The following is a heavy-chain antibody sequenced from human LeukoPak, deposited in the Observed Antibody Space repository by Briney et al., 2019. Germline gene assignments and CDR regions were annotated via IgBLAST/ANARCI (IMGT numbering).Heavy chain of an antibody. V-gene: IGHV4-30-4*01. CDR3: ARGYGDYEGYAFDI. CDR2: IYYSGST. D-gene: IGHD4-17*01. Sequence: RTSETLSLTRTVSGGSISSGDYYWSWIRQPPGKGLEWIGYIYYSGSTYYNPSLKSRVTTSVDTSKNQFSLKLSSVTAADTAVYYCARGYGDYEGYAFDIWGQGIMVTVSS. CDR1: GGSISSGDYY. J-gene: IGHJ3*02.